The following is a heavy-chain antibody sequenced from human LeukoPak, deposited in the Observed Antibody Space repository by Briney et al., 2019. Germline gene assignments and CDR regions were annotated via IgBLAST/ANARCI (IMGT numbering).Heavy chain of an antibody. CDR3: ARLFRGYDTNKGFYYYYYMDV. CDR2: IYYSGST. D-gene: IGHD5-12*01. CDR1: GGSISSSSYY. V-gene: IGHV4-39*01. J-gene: IGHJ6*03. Sequence: TSETLSLTCTVSGGSISSSSYYWGWIRQPPGKGLEWIGSIYYSGSTYYNPSLKSRVTISVDTSKNQFSLKLSSVTAADTAVYYCARLFRGYDTNKGFYYYYYMDVWGKGTTVTVSS.